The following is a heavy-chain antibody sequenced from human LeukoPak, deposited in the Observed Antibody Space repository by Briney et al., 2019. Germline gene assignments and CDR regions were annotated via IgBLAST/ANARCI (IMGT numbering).Heavy chain of an antibody. J-gene: IGHJ4*02. CDR2: ISSSSSHI. CDR3: AKAVADSSGHYWVYFDY. V-gene: IGHV3-21*01. CDR1: GFTFRSYS. Sequence: GESLRLSCAASGFTFRSYSMHWVRQAPGKGLEWVSFISSSSSHIYYADPVKGRFTISRDNAKNSLYLQMDSLRAEDTAVYYCAKAVADSSGHYWVYFDYWGQGILVTVSS. D-gene: IGHD6-19*01.